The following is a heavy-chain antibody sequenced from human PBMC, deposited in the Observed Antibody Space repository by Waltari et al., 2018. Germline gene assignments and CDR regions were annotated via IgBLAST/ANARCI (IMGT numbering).Heavy chain of an antibody. CDR1: GNPLTDFS. CDR3: ATGPGATTLFSY. Sequence: QDHLVQSGHEVTRPGASVKVPCKRSGNPLTDFSIHWVRQAPGRGLEWVGGVNPGNGKTIYAHSLQGRVTMTEDTSTDTAYLELRGLKSDDTAVFYCATGPGATTLFSYWGQGTLVTVSS. D-gene: IGHD1-26*01. J-gene: IGHJ4*02. CDR2: VNPGNGKT. V-gene: IGHV1-24*01.